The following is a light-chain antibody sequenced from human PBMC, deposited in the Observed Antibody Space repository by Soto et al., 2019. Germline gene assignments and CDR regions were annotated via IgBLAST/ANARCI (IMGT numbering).Light chain of an antibody. J-gene: IGLJ2*01. CDR1: VLARKY. CDR2: KDT. Sequence: SSELTQPSSVSVSPGQTARITCSGDVLARKYARWFQQKPGQAPVLVTYKDTERPSGIPERFSGSSSGTTVTLTISGAQVEDEADYYCYSAADNTVVFGGGTQLTVL. V-gene: IGLV3-27*01. CDR3: YSAADNTVV.